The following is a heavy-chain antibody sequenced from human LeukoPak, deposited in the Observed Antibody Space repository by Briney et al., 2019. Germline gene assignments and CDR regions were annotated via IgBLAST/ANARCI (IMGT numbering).Heavy chain of an antibody. CDR3: AKDGNWARFEV. V-gene: IGHV3-23*01. D-gene: IGHD7-27*01. CDR1: GFTFSSYG. Sequence: GGSLRLSCAASGFTFSSYGMSWVRQAPGKGLEWVSGITSRSTTYYADSVKGRFTISRDNSKNMVWLQINSPTAEDTATYYCAKDGNWARFEVWGQGTLVTVSS. J-gene: IGHJ4*02. CDR2: ITSRSTT.